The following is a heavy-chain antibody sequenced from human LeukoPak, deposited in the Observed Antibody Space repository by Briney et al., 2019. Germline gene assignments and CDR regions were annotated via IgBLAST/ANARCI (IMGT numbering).Heavy chain of an antibody. Sequence: PGGSLRLSCAASGFTFSSYAMSWVRQAPGKGLEWVSAISGSGGNTYYADSVKGRFTISRDNSKNTLYLHMNSLRAEDTAVYYCAKSGYSGYPPYFYYYGMGVWGQGTTVTVSS. CDR3: AKSGYSGYPPYFYYYGMGV. CDR1: GFTFSSYA. V-gene: IGHV3-23*01. D-gene: IGHD5-12*01. CDR2: ISGSGGNT. J-gene: IGHJ6*02.